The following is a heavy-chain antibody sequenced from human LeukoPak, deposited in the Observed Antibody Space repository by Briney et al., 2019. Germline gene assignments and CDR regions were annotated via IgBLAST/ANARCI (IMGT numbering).Heavy chain of an antibody. Sequence: GGSLRLSCAASGFTFSSYSMNWVRQAPGKGLEWVSSISSSGSYIYYADSVKGRFTISRDNSKNTLYLQMNSLRAEDTAVYYCARDSAGHYYMDVWGKGTTVTISS. D-gene: IGHD3-10*01. CDR3: ARDSAGHYYMDV. V-gene: IGHV3-21*01. CDR1: GFTFSSYS. J-gene: IGHJ6*03. CDR2: ISSSGSYI.